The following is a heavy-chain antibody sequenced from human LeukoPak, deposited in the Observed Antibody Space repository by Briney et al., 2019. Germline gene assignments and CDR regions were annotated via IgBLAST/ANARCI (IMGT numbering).Heavy chain of an antibody. CDR2: IYYSGST. CDR3: ARREDYYDSTLSFDY. V-gene: IGHV4-39*01. CDR1: GGSISSSSYY. D-gene: IGHD3-22*01. Sequence: SETLSLTCTVSGGSISSSSYYWGWIRQPPGKGLEWIGSIYYSGSTYYNPSLKSRVTISVDTSKNQFSLKLSSVTAADTAVYYCARREDYYDSTLSFDYWGQGTLVTVSS. J-gene: IGHJ4*02.